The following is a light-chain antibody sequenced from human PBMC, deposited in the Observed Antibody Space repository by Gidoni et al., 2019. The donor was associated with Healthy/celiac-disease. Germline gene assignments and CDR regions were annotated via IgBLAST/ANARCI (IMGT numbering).Light chain of an antibody. CDR2: AAS. CDR1: KGISSY. J-gene: IGKJ3*01. Sequence: IQLTQSPSSLSASVGDRVTITRRPSKGISSYLAWYQQKPGKAPKLLIYAASTLQSGVPSRFSGSGSATDFTLTISSMQPEDFATYYCQQLNSYPRVTFGPGTKVDIK. CDR3: QQLNSYPRVT. V-gene: IGKV1-9*01.